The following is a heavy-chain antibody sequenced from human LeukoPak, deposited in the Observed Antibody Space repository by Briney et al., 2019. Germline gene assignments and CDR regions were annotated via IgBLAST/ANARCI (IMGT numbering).Heavy chain of an antibody. D-gene: IGHD5-12*01. CDR3: ARSLATSYYYMDV. J-gene: IGHJ6*03. CDR2: ISYDGSGK. Sequence: GRSLRLSCAASGFTFSNYAMHWVRQAPGKGLEWVAVISYDGSGKYYADSVKGRFTISRDNSKNTLYLQMNSLRDEDTAVYYCARSLATSYYYMDVWGKGTTVTVSS. CDR1: GFTFSNYA. V-gene: IGHV3-30*04.